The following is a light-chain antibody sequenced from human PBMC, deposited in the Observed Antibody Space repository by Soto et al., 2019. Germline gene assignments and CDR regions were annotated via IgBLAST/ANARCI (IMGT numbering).Light chain of an antibody. CDR1: SRDVGGYNY. CDR3: ISYAGINRLA. V-gene: IGLV2-8*01. CDR2: DVT. Sequence: QSALTQPTSASGSPGQSVAISCSGTSRDVGGYNYVSWYQQHPGKAPKLMIYDVTKRPSGVPDRFSGSKSGSTASLTVSGLHSEDEADYYCISYAGINRLAFGGGTKLTVL. J-gene: IGLJ2*01.